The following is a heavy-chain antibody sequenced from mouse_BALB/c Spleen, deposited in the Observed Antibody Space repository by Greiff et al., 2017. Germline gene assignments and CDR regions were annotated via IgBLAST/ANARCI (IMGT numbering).Heavy chain of an antibody. J-gene: IGHJ1*01. Sequence: VKLMESGPGLVKPSQSLSLTCTVTGYSITSDYAWNWIRQFPGNKLEWMGYISYSGSTSYNPSLKSRISITRDTSKNQFFLQLNSVTTEDTATYYCARSGDNYEGYWYFDVWGAGTTVTVSS. CDR1: GYSITSDYA. D-gene: IGHD1-3*01. V-gene: IGHV3-2*02. CDR3: ARSGDNYEGYWYFDV. CDR2: ISYSGST.